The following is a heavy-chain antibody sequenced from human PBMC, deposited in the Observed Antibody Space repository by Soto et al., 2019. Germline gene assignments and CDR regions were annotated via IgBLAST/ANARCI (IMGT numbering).Heavy chain of an antibody. D-gene: IGHD2-15*01. CDR1: GYSFTSYW. J-gene: IGHJ6*03. V-gene: IGHV5-51*01. CDR2: IYPGDSDT. Sequence: PGESLKISCKGSGYSFTSYWIGWVRQMPGKGLEWMGIIYPGDSDTRYSPSFQGQVTISADKSISTAYLQWNSLKASDTAMYYCARLLTFGVVAATQNYYYYMDVWGKGTTVTVSS. CDR3: ARLLTFGVVAATQNYYYYMDV.